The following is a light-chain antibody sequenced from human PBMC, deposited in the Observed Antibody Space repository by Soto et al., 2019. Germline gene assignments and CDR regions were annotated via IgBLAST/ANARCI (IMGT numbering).Light chain of an antibody. V-gene: IGKV2-28*01. CDR1: QSLLFTNGYNY. J-gene: IGKJ4*01. CDR3: MQTLQAPLT. Sequence: EIVMTQSPLSLPVTPGEPASISCRSSQSLLFTNGYNYLNWYLQKPGQSPQLLIYLGSNRASGVPDRFSGSGSGTDFTLTISRVEAEDVGVYYCMQTLQAPLTFGGGTKVGIK. CDR2: LGS.